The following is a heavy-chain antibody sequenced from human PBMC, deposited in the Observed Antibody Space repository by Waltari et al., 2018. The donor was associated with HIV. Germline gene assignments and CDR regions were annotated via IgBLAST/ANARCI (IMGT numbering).Heavy chain of an antibody. J-gene: IGHJ4*02. V-gene: IGHV3-30*02. D-gene: IGHD6-19*01. CDR3: AGSSGGGTSGWFR. Sequence: QVPLVESGGGVVQPRGSRRLSSAASESTFSHSAVHWVRQAPGKGLEWVASIGYDGSDTYYEESMKGRFTISRDNSKNTLYLQMNSLRSEDTAVYYCAGSSGGGTSGWFRWGQGTLVTVSS. CDR1: ESTFSHSA. CDR2: IGYDGSDT.